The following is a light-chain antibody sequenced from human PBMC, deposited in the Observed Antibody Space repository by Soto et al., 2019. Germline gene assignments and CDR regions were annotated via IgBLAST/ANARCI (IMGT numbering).Light chain of an antibody. J-gene: IGLJ2*01. CDR3: ATWDTSLATVV. Sequence: QSVLTQPPSVSAASGQRVTIPCSGSNSNIGYNYVSWYQHLPGTAPKLLIYDNDKRPSGIPDRFSGSKSGTSATLDITGLQTGDAADYSCATWDTSLATVVFGRGTQLTVL. V-gene: IGLV1-51*01. CDR1: NSNIGYNY. CDR2: DND.